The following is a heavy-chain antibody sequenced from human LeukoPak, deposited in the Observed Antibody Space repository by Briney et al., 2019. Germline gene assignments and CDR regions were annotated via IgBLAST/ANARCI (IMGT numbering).Heavy chain of an antibody. CDR2: IKQDGSEN. J-gene: IGHJ3*01. D-gene: IGHD3-22*01. CDR3: ATSLTTASDTSAYGAFDV. CDR1: GFTFSSCW. V-gene: IGHV3-7*05. Sequence: GGSLRLSCAASGFTFSSCWMSWVRQAPGKRLEWVANIKQDGSENYYVDSVKGRFTISRDNAKNSLYLQMNSLRAEDTAVYYCATSLTTASDTSAYGAFDVWGQGTMVTVSS.